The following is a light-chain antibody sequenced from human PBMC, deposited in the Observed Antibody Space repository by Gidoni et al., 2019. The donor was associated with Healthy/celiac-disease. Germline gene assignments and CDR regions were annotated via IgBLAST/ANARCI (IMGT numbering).Light chain of an antibody. Sequence: SSELTQDPAVSVALGQTVRITCQGDSLRSYYASWYQPKPGQAPVLVIYGKNNRPSGIPDRFSGSSSGNTASLTITGAQAEDEADYYCNSRDSSGNHLEFGGGTKLTVL. CDR1: SLRSYY. CDR2: GKN. CDR3: NSRDSSGNHLE. V-gene: IGLV3-19*01. J-gene: IGLJ2*01.